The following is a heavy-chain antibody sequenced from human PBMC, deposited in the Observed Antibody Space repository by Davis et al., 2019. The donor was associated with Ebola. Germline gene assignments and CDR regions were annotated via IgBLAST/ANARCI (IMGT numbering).Heavy chain of an antibody. CDR2: ISCDGSRE. CDR1: GFTFSSYA. CDR3: AKLRSHDYTDSSDDFYLDL. V-gene: IGHV3-30*18. J-gene: IGHJ2*01. D-gene: IGHD3-16*01. Sequence: GESLKISCAASGFTFSSYAMRWVRQAPGKGLDWMALISCDGSREYYADSVEGRFTISKDNSGNTLYLHMNALTAEDTALYYCAKLRSHDYTDSSDDFYLDLWGRGTLVTVSS.